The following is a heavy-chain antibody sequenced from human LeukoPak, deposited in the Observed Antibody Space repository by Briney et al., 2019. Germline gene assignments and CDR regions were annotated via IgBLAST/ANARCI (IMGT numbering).Heavy chain of an antibody. CDR3: ARSYYDYIWGSYRLVNYYYYMDV. D-gene: IGHD3-16*02. CDR1: GYTFTSYD. V-gene: IGHV1-8*01. J-gene: IGHJ6*03. Sequence: ASVKVSRKASGYTFTSYDINWVRQATGQGLEWMGWMNPNSGNTGYAQKFQGRVTMTRNTSISTAYMELSSLRSEDTAVYYCARSYYDYIWGSYRLVNYYYYMDVWGKGTTVTVSS. CDR2: MNPNSGNT.